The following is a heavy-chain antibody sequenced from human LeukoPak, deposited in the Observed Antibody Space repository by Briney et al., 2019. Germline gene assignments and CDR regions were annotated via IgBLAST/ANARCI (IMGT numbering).Heavy chain of an antibody. CDR3: ARGRHYYDSSGYYSNFDY. D-gene: IGHD3-22*01. J-gene: IGHJ4*02. V-gene: IGHV4-30-2*01. Sequence: SETLSLTCAVSGGSISSGGYSWSWIRQPPGKGLEWIGYIYHSGSTYYDPSLKSRVTISVDRSKNQFSLKLSSVTAADTAVYYCARGRHYYDSSGYYSNFDYWGQGTLVTVSS. CDR1: GGSISSGGYS. CDR2: IYHSGST.